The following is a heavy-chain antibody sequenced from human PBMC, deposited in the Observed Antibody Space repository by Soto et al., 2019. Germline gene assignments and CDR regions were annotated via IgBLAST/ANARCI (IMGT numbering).Heavy chain of an antibody. CDR3: ATSVRDLGELSLYH. CDR2: INAGNGNT. CDR1: GYTFTSYA. V-gene: IGHV1-3*01. Sequence: ASVKVSCKASGYTFTSYAMHWVRQAPGQRLEWMGWINAGNGNTKYTQKFQGRVTITRDTSASTAYMELSSLRSEDTAVYYCATSVRDLGELSLYHWGQGTLVTVSS. D-gene: IGHD3-16*02. J-gene: IGHJ5*02.